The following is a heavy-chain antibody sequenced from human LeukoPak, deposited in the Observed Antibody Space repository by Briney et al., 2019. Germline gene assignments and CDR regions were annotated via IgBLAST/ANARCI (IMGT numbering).Heavy chain of an antibody. D-gene: IGHD4-11*01. Sequence: SETLSLTCTVSGGSISSYYWSWIRQPPGKGLEWIGYIYYSGSTNYNPSLKSRVTISVDTSKNQFSLELSSVTAADTAVYYCARDFYSNDAFDIWGQGTMVTVSS. CDR3: ARDFYSNDAFDI. J-gene: IGHJ3*02. CDR1: GGSISSYY. V-gene: IGHV4-59*01. CDR2: IYYSGST.